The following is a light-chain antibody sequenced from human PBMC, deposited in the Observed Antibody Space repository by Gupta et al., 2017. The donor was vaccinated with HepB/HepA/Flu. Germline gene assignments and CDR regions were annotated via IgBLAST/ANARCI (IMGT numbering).Light chain of an antibody. CDR2: DNN. J-gene: IGLJ2*01. CDR3: GTWDSSRSAVV. CDR1: SSNIGNNY. V-gene: IGLV1-51*01. Sequence: PPSVSAAPGQQFTISCSGSSSNIGNNYVSWYQQLPGTAPKLLIYDNNKRPSGIPDRFSGSKSGTSATLGITGLQTGDEADYYCGTWDSSRSAVVFGGGTKRTVL.